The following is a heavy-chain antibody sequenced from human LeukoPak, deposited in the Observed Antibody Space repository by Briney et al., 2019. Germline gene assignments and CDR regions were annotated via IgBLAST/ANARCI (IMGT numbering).Heavy chain of an antibody. CDR3: ARVASVKLQYGMDV. CDR1: GYTFTSYD. Sequence: GASVKVSCKASGYTFTSYDINWARQATGQGLEWMGWMNPNSGNTGYAQKFQGRVTMTRNTSISTAYMELSSLRSEDTAVYYCARVASVKLQYGMDVWGKGTTVTVSS. CDR2: MNPNSGNT. V-gene: IGHV1-8*01. J-gene: IGHJ6*04. D-gene: IGHD4-11*01.